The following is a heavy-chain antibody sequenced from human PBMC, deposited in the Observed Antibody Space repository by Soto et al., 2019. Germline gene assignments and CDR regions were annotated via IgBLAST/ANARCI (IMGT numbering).Heavy chain of an antibody. J-gene: IGHJ6*02. CDR2: IDWDDDK. CDR1: GFSLSTSGMC. D-gene: IGHD3-3*01. V-gene: IGHV2-70*01. Sequence: GSGPTLVNPTQTLTLTCTFSGFSLSTSGMCVSWIRQPPGKALEWLALIDWDDDKYYSTSLKTRLTISKDTSKNQVVLTMTNMDPVDTATYYCARIRYYDFWSGYPDPNYGMDVWGQGTTVTVSS. CDR3: ARIRYYDFWSGYPDPNYGMDV.